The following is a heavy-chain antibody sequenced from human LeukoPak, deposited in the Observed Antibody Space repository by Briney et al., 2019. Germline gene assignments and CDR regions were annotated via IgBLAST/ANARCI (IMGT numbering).Heavy chain of an antibody. J-gene: IGHJ4*02. CDR1: GGSISSSSYY. V-gene: IGHV4-39*07. Sequence: SETLSLTCTVSGGSISSSSYYWGWIRQPPGKGLEWIGYIYHSGSTYYNPSLKSRVTISVDRSKNQFSLKLSSVTAADTAVYYCASQYSSSWYYFDYWGQGTLVTVSS. CDR2: IYHSGST. D-gene: IGHD6-13*01. CDR3: ASQYSSSWYYFDY.